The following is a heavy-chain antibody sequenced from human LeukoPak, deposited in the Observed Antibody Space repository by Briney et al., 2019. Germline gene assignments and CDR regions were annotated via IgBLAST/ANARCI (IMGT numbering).Heavy chain of an antibody. CDR3: ARGTPINIATYAFDI. D-gene: IGHD6-13*01. CDR2: IIPIFGTA. CDR1: GGTFSSYA. V-gene: IGHV1-69*01. Sequence: GSSVKVSCKASGGTFSSYAISWVRQAPGQGLEWMGGIIPIFGTANYAQKFQGRVTITADESTSTAYMELSSLRSEDTAVYYCARGTPINIATYAFDIWGQGTMVTVSS. J-gene: IGHJ3*02.